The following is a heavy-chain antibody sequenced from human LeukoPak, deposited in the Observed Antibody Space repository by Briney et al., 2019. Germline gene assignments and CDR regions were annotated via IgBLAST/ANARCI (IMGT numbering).Heavy chain of an antibody. V-gene: IGHV4-61*02. Sequence: SETLSLTCTVSGGSINSGGYYWSWIRQPAGKGLEWIGRIYTSGSTDYNPSLKSRVTISFDTSKNQFSLKVSSVTAADTAVYYCARRRGPGYCSSTSCYGSFYFDYWGQGTLVTVSS. CDR2: IYTSGST. D-gene: IGHD2-2*01. CDR1: GGSINSGGYY. J-gene: IGHJ4*02. CDR3: ARRRGPGYCSSTSCYGSFYFDY.